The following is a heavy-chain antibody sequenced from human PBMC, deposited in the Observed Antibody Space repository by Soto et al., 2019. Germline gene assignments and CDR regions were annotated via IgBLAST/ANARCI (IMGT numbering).Heavy chain of an antibody. V-gene: IGHV3-7*01. CDR3: ARDGRYCTWIYCRGDAFDI. CDR1: GFSFSSHW. CDR2: IKEDGSQK. D-gene: IGHD2-8*01. Sequence: EVQLVESGGGLVQPGGSLRLSCAASGFSFSSHWMTWVRQAPGKGLEWVANIKEDGSQKYYVDSVKGRFTISRDNAKNSLARQMSSRRADDTAVYYCARDGRYCTWIYCRGDAFDIWGQGTGVTVSS. J-gene: IGHJ3*02.